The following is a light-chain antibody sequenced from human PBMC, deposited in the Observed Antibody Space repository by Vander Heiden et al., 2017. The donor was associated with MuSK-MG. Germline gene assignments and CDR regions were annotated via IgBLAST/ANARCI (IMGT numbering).Light chain of an antibody. CDR3: CSSAGSSTEVV. V-gene: IGLV2-23*02. Sequence: PGQSITISCTGTSSDVGSYNLVSWYQQHPGKAPKLMIYEVSKRPSGVSNRFAGSKSGNTASLTISGLQAEDEADYDCCSSAGSSTEVVCGGGTKMNVL. J-gene: IGLJ3*02. CDR2: EVS. CDR1: SSDVGSYNL.